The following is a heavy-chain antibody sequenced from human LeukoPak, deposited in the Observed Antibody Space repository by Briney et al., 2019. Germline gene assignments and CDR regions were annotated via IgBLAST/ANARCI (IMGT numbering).Heavy chain of an antibody. CDR1: GFTFSSYS. CDR3: AELGITMIGGV. Sequence: GGSLRLSCAASGFTFSSYSLNWVRQAPGKGLERVSAISTSSSYIYYADSLKGRFTISRDNAKNSLYLQMNSLRAEDTAVYYCAELGITMIGGVWGKGTTVTISS. J-gene: IGHJ6*04. CDR2: ISTSSSYI. V-gene: IGHV3-21*01. D-gene: IGHD3-10*02.